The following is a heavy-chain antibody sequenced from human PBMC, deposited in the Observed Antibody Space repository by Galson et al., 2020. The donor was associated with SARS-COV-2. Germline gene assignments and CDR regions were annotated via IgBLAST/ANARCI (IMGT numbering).Heavy chain of an antibody. CDR2: ITPDGSNS. J-gene: IGHJ4*02. D-gene: IGHD1-26*01. V-gene: IGHV3-30*04. CDR3: ARGGEWELPYYFDY. CDR1: GFTFSNYD. Sequence: GGSLRLSCAASGFTFSNYDMHWVRQAPGKGPQWVAVITPDGSNSFYADSLKGRFTISRDNSKSTLYLQMNSLRAEDTAVYYCARGGEWELPYYFDYWGQGTLVTFSS.